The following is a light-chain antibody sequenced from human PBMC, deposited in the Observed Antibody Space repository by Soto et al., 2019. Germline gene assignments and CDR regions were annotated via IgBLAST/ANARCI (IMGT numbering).Light chain of an antibody. V-gene: IGLV1-47*01. CDR2: RNN. J-gene: IGLJ2*01. CDR3: APWDDSPT. CDR1: SSNIGSNY. Sequence: QSVLTQPPSASGTPGQRVTISSSGSSSNIGSNYVYWYQQLPGTAPKLLIYRNNQRPSGVPDRFSGSKSGTSASLAISGLRSEDEADYYCAPWDDSPTFGGGTKLTVL.